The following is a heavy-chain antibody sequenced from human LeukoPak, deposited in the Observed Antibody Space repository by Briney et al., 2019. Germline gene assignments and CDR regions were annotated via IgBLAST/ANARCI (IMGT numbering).Heavy chain of an antibody. Sequence: ASVKVSCKASGYTFTSYYMHWVRQAPGQGLEWMGIINPSGGSTSYAQKFQGRVTMTRDTSTSTVYMELSSLRSEDTAVYYCARANNIVVGRYYFDYWGQGTLVTVSS. J-gene: IGHJ4*02. D-gene: IGHD2-2*01. CDR3: ARANNIVVGRYYFDY. CDR2: INPSGGST. V-gene: IGHV1-46*01. CDR1: GYTFTSYY.